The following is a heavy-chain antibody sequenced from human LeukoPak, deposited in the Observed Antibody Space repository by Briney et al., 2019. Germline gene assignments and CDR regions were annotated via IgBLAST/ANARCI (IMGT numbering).Heavy chain of an antibody. CDR2: ISGSGGST. CDR3: ATTTHDYGDYAEAFDI. Sequence: AGGSLRLSCAASGFTFSSYAMSWVRQAPGKGLEWVSAISGSGGSTYYADSVKGRFTISRDNSKNTLYLQMNSLRAEDTAVYYCATTTHDYGDYAEAFDIWGQGTMVTVSS. CDR1: GFTFSSYA. V-gene: IGHV3-23*01. D-gene: IGHD4-17*01. J-gene: IGHJ3*02.